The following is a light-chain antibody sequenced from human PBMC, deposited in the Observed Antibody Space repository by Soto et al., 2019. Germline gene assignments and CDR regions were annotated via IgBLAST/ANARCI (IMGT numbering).Light chain of an antibody. CDR1: QSISRW. Sequence: IQMTQSPSTLSASVGDRVTITCRPSQSISRWSAWYQQKPGKAPKLLIYDASSLQSGVPSRFSGGGSGTELTLTISSLQPDDFATYYCQQYDSYPYTFGQGTKVDSK. CDR2: DAS. J-gene: IGKJ2*01. CDR3: QQYDSYPYT. V-gene: IGKV1-5*01.